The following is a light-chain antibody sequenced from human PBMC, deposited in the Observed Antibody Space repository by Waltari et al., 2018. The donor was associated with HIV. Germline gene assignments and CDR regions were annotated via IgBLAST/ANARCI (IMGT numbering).Light chain of an antibody. CDR1: QCVSSY. V-gene: IGKV3-11*01. J-gene: IGKJ5*01. CDR2: AAS. CDR3: QQRTNWPPSIT. Sequence: EIVLTQSPATLSSSPGERATLSCRASQCVSSYLAWYQQQPGQAPRPLIYAASKTAPGIPARFSGSGSGTDFTLTISSLEPEDVAVYYCQQRTNWPPSITFGQGTRLEIK.